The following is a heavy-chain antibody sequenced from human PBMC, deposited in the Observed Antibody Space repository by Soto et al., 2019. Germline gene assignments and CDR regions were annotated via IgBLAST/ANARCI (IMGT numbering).Heavy chain of an antibody. J-gene: IGHJ4*02. V-gene: IGHV4-28*03. Sequence: SGPLSLPSAFSVYPIRSSNGWGWIRQPKGKGLELIGYIYISGTTYYTPSLKSRVTMSVDTSRNQFSLKLTSVTAVDTAVYYCARGEIFGPIDYWGQGTLVTVSS. CDR1: VYPIRSSNG. D-gene: IGHD3-3*01. CDR3: ARGEIFGPIDY. CDR2: IYISGTT.